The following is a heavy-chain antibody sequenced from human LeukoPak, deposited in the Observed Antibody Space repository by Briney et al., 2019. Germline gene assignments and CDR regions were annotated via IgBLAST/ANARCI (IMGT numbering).Heavy chain of an antibody. CDR2: ISGSGGRT. V-gene: IGHV3-23*01. CDR1: GFTFSSYA. CDR3: ARDLRDIVVVVAALDY. J-gene: IGHJ4*02. Sequence: GGSLRLSCAASGFTFSSYAMSWVRQAPGKGLEWVSNISGSGGRTYYADSVKGRFTISRDDSKNTLYLQMNSLRAEDTAVYYCARDLRDIVVVVAALDYWGQGTLVTVSS. D-gene: IGHD2-15*01.